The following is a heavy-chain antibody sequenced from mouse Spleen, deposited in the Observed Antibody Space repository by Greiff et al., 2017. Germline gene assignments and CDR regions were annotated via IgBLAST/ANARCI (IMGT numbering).Heavy chain of an antibody. CDR1: GFTFSDYG. V-gene: IGHV5-15*01. D-gene: IGHD2-1*01. J-gene: IGHJ4*01. CDR2: ISNLAYSI. CDR3: ARGRFGNYYAMDY. Sequence: EVQGVESGGGLVQPGGSLKLSCAASGFTFSDYGMAWVRQAPRKGPEWVAFISNLAYSIYYADTVTGRFTISRENAKNTLYLEMSSLRSEDTAMYYCARGRFGNYYAMDYWGQGTSVTVSS.